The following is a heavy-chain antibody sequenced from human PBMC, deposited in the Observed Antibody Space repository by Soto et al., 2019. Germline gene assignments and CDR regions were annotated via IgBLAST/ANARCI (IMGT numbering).Heavy chain of an antibody. Sequence: GGSLRLSCAASGFTFSNAWMSWVRQAPGKGLEWVGRIKSKTDGGTTDYAAPVKGRFTISRDDSKNTLYLQMNSLKTEDTAVYYCTTDPNYYGSGSYYYFDYWGQGTLVTVSS. CDR2: IKSKTDGGTT. CDR3: TTDPNYYGSGSYYYFDY. CDR1: GFTFSNAW. V-gene: IGHV3-15*01. D-gene: IGHD3-10*01. J-gene: IGHJ4*02.